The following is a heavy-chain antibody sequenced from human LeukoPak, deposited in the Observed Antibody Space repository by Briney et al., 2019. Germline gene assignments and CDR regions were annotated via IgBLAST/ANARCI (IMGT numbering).Heavy chain of an antibody. Sequence: SETLSLIRTVSGGSLSIYYWRWIRQPAGKGLECIGRIYTSGSTNYNPSLTSRVTMSVEPSNNQFPLKVRPVTAAKTAVYYCARDNYGSGSDGEDVGFNYYYYYMDVWVKGTTVTVSS. J-gene: IGHJ6*03. CDR3: ARDNYGSGSDGEDVGFNYYYYYMDV. CDR2: IYTSGST. D-gene: IGHD3-10*01. CDR1: GGSLSIYY. V-gene: IGHV4-4*07.